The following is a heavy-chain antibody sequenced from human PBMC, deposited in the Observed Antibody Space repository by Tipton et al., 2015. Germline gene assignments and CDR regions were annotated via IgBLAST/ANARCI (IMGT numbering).Heavy chain of an antibody. D-gene: IGHD4-23*01. CDR3: ARGDCGGNSLFSVAFYI. Sequence: SLRLSCAASGFIFSTYTMIWDRQAPGKGLEWVSSITRSTRHIYYAGSVKGRFTISRDNAKNSLYLQMNSLRAEDTAVYYCARGDCGGNSLFSVAFYIWGQGTMVTVSS. V-gene: IGHV3-21*01. J-gene: IGHJ3*02. CDR1: GFIFSTYT. CDR2: ITRSTRHI.